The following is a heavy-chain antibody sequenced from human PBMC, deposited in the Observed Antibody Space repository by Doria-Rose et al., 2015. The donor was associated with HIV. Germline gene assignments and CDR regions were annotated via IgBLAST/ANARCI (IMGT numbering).Heavy chain of an antibody. V-gene: IGHV3-21*01. CDR1: GFTFSSHR. CDR3: ATGVTLDY. CDR2: ISSTSAYI. D-gene: IGHD3-10*01. J-gene: IGHJ4*02. Sequence: VQLVQSGGGLVRPGGSLRLSCATSGFTFSSHRIKWVRQAPGTELEWVSSISSTSAYINYADSVIGRFTISRDNARNSLYLQMDSLRAEDTAIYYCATGVTLDYWGQGTLVTVSS.